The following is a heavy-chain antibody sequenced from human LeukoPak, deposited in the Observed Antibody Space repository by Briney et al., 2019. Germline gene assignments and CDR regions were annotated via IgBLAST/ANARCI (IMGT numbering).Heavy chain of an antibody. D-gene: IGHD1-26*01. CDR1: GYSISSGYY. J-gene: IGHJ5*02. CDR3: ARGHSGSNWFDP. V-gene: IGHV4-38-2*01. CDR2: VYHSGSR. Sequence: SETLSLTCAVSGYSISSGYYWGWIRQPPGRGLEWIGSVYHSGSRYYNPSLKSRVTISLDTSKNQFSLKLSSVTAADTAVYYCARGHSGSNWFDPWGQGTLVTVSS.